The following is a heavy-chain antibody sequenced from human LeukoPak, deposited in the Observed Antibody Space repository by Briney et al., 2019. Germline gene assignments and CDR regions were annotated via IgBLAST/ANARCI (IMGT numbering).Heavy chain of an antibody. V-gene: IGHV4-34*01. Sequence: PSETLSLTCAVYGGSFSGYYWSWIRQPPGKGLEWIGEVNHSGTTNYNPSLKSRVTISIDTSKSQFSLNLRFVTAADTAVYYCARASYYDDSNNIAFDIWGQGTMVTVSS. CDR2: VNHSGTT. J-gene: IGHJ3*02. D-gene: IGHD3-22*01. CDR3: ARASYYDDSNNIAFDI. CDR1: GGSFSGYY.